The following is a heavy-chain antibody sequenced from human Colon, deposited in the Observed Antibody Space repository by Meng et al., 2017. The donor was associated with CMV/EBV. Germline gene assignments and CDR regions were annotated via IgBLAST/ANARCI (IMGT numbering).Heavy chain of an antibody. D-gene: IGHD3-10*01. Sequence: SCAVSGDSICTNSAAWNWIRLSPTRGLEWLGRTYYGSSRSNWYNDYALSVKSRITISPDASKNQFSLHLNSVTPEDTAVYYCARVLLWFGGRHYYGMDVWGRGTTVTVSS. J-gene: IGHJ6*02. CDR3: ARVLLWFGGRHYYGMDV. CDR2: TYYGSSRSNWYN. V-gene: IGHV6-1*01. CDR1: GDSICTNSAA.